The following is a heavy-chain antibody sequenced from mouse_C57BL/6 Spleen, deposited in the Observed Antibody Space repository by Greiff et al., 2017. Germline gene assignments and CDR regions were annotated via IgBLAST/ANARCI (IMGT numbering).Heavy chain of an antibody. V-gene: IGHV5-9*01. D-gene: IGHD4-1*01. CDR3: ARQSGTAMDY. CDR2: ISGGGGNT. J-gene: IGHJ4*01. Sequence: EVMLVESGGGLVKPGGSLKLSCAASGFTFSSYTMSWVRQTPEKRLEWVATISGGGGNTYYPDSVKGRFTISRDNAKNTLYLQMSSLRSEDTALYYCARQSGTAMDYWGQGTSVTVSS. CDR1: GFTFSSYT.